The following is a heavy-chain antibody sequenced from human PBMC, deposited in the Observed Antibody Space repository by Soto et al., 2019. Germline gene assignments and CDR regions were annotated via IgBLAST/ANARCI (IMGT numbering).Heavy chain of an antibody. CDR3: AREALGYYDSSGYYYDRHNWFDP. Sequence: QVQLVESGGGVVQPGRSLRLSCAASGFTFSSYAMHWVRQAPGKGLEWVAVISYDGSNKYYADSVKGRFTISRDNSKNTLYLQMNSLRAEDTAVYYCAREALGYYDSSGYYYDRHNWFDPWGQGTLVTVSS. CDR1: GFTFSSYA. V-gene: IGHV3-30-3*01. D-gene: IGHD3-22*01. CDR2: ISYDGSNK. J-gene: IGHJ5*02.